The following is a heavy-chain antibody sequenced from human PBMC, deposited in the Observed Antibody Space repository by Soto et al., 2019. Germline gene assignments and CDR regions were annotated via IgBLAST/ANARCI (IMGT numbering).Heavy chain of an antibody. CDR1: GYTFTNFG. J-gene: IGHJ5*02. V-gene: IGHV1-18*01. CDR3: ARVVDYEGGDWFDP. D-gene: IGHD4-17*01. CDR2: ISAYNGNT. Sequence: QVQLVQSGAEVKKPGASVKVSCKASGYTFTNFGFSWVRQAPGQGLEWMGWISAYNGNTNYAQKLQGRVTMTTDTSTSTAYMELRSLRSDDTAVYYYARVVDYEGGDWFDPWGQGTLVTVSS.